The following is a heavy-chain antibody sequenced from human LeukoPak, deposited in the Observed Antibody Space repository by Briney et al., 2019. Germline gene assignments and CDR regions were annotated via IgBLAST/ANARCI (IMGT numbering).Heavy chain of an antibody. V-gene: IGHV3-21*01. J-gene: IGHJ4*02. D-gene: IGHD5-24*01. Sequence: KPGVSLRLSCAASGFTFSRYNMNWVRQAPGKGLEGVSSISSSGSSLSYAVSVKGRFTISRDNAKNSLYLQMNSLRAEDTAVYYCARGRGYNSNFDYWGQGTLVTVSS. CDR1: GFTFSRYN. CDR2: ISSSGSSL. CDR3: ARGRGYNSNFDY.